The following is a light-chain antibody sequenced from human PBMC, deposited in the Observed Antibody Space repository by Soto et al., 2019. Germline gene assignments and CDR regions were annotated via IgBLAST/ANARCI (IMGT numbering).Light chain of an antibody. J-gene: IGKJ4*01. CDR3: QQRSNWTLT. CDR1: QSVTSSY. Sequence: ELVLTQSPGTPSLSPGQRATLSCRASQSVTSSYLAWYQQRSGRAPRLLIYDASNRATGIPARFSGSGSGTDFNLTISSLETEDFAVYYCQQRSNWTLTFGGGTKVDIK. V-gene: IGKV3D-20*02. CDR2: DAS.